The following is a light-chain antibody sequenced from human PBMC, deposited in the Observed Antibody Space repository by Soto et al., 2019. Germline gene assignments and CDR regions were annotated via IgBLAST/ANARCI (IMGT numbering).Light chain of an antibody. CDR1: QSVHSN. CDR3: QQYNKWPPIT. V-gene: IGKV3-15*01. CDR2: DTS. Sequence: EIVRTQSPATLSVSPGERATLSCRASQSVHSNLAWFQQHPGQAPRLLIYDTSTRATGIPARFSGSGSGTEFTITISSLQSEDFAVYYCQQYNKWPPITFGQGHDWRL. J-gene: IGKJ5*01.